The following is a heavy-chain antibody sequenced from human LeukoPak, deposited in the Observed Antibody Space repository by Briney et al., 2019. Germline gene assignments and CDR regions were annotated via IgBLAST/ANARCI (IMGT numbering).Heavy chain of an antibody. V-gene: IGHV4-34*01. Sequence: SETLSLTCAVHGGAFSGFYWTWIRQSPKKGLEWIGEISHSGTTNYNPSLKSRVTISVDTSKNQFSLKLSSVTAADTAVYYCARGGVAAAGTPFDFDYWGQGTLVTVSS. CDR1: GGAFSGFY. CDR2: ISHSGTT. D-gene: IGHD6-13*01. CDR3: ARGGVAAAGTPFDFDY. J-gene: IGHJ4*02.